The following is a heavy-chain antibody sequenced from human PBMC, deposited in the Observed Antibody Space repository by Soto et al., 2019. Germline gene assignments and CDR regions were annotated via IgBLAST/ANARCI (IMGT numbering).Heavy chain of an antibody. J-gene: IGHJ3*02. CDR1: GFTFSSYS. CDR2: ISSSSSYI. V-gene: IGHV3-21*01. D-gene: IGHD1-1*01. Sequence: EVQLVESGGGLVKPGGSLRLSCAASGFTFSSYSMNWVRQAPGKGLEWVSSISSSSSYIYYADSVKGRFTISRDNAKNTLYLQVNSLRAEDTAVYYCARDRSPTGARDAFDIWGQGTMVTVSS. CDR3: ARDRSPTGARDAFDI.